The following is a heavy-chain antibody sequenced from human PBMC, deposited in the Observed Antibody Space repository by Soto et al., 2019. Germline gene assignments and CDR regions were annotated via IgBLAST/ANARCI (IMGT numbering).Heavy chain of an antibody. Sequence: GGSLRLSCAASGFTFSDAWMSWVRQAPGKGLEWVGRVKSKTNGGASDYAAPVKGRFTISRDDSKNTLYLQMNSLKTDDTAVYYCTTEYSTGWHYYYYGMDVWGLGTTVTVSS. V-gene: IGHV3-15*01. CDR2: VKSKTNGGAS. CDR1: GFTFSDAW. J-gene: IGHJ6*02. D-gene: IGHD6-19*01. CDR3: TTEYSTGWHYYYYGMDV.